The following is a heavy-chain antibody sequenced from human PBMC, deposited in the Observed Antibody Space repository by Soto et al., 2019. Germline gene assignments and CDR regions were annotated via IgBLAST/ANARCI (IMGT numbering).Heavy chain of an antibody. Sequence: QVQLVQSRGEVKKPGASVKVSCKTSGYSFTTYGISWVRQAPGQGLEWMGWISGYNGNTNYAQNLQGRVTMTTDTSPSTAYMVLRGLRSDDTAVYYCARDGPAPYYYYGMDVWGQGSTVTVSS. CDR3: ARDGPAPYYYYGMDV. J-gene: IGHJ6*02. CDR1: GYSFTTYG. V-gene: IGHV1-18*01. CDR2: ISGYNGNT.